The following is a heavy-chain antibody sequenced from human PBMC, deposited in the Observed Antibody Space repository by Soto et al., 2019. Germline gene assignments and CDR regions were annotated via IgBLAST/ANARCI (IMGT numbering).Heavy chain of an antibody. CDR3: ARLGGYYQALDS. J-gene: IGHJ4*02. CDR1: GGSISSYY. D-gene: IGHD3-22*01. CDR2: IYYSGST. V-gene: IGHV4-59*08. Sequence: SETLSLTCTVSGGSISSYYWSWIRQPPGKGLEWIGYIYYSGSTYYNPSLKSRVTISVDTSKNQFSLKLSSVTAADTAVYYCARLGGYYQALDSWGQGTLVTVSS.